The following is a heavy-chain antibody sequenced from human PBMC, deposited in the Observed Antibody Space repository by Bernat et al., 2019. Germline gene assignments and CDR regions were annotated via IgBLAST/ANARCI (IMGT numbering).Heavy chain of an antibody. CDR2: IQYDGGNK. D-gene: IGHD5-18*01. CDR3: VKGGYSYGYHFDL. V-gene: IGHV3-30*02. CDR1: GFTFSNYG. J-gene: IGHJ2*01. Sequence: QVQLVESGGGMVQPGGSLRLSCAASGFTFSNYGMHWVRQAPGKGLEWVAFIQYDGGNKYYADSVKGRFTISRDNSKNTLYLQMNSLRAEDTTVYYCVKGGYSYGYHFDLWGRGTLVTVSS.